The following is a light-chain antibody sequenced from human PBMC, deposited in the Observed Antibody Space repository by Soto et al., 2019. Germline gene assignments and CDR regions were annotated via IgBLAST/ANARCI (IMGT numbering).Light chain of an antibody. J-gene: IGLJ3*02. Sequence: QSVLTQPPSASGTPGQRFTISCSGSSSNIGSNTVNWYQQRPGTAPKLLIYSNNQRPSGVRDRFSGAKSGTSASLAISGLQSEDEADYYCAAWDDSLNGQVFGGGTKVTVL. CDR3: AAWDDSLNGQV. CDR2: SNN. V-gene: IGLV1-44*01. CDR1: SSNIGSNT.